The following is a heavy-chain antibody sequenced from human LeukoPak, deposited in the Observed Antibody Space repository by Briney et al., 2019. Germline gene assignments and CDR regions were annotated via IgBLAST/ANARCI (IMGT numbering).Heavy chain of an antibody. CDR1: GGSVSDYY. CDR3: ARDPYSGYGRFDY. J-gene: IGHJ4*02. D-gene: IGHD5-12*01. V-gene: IGHV4-59*02. Sequence: SETLSLTCTVSGGSVSDYYWSWIRQSPGKGLEWIGYIYYTGSTSYNPSLRSRVTMSADTSKNQFSLKLSSVTAADTAVYYCARDPYSGYGRFDYWGQGTLVTVSS. CDR2: IYYTGST.